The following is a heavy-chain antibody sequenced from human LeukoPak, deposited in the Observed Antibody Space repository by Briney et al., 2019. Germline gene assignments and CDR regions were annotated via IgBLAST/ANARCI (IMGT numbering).Heavy chain of an antibody. Sequence: PRGSLRLSCVASGFTFSSYHMNWVRQAPGKGLEWVSYISSSSDLTYYADSVKGRFAISRDNARNSLYLQMNRLRAEDTAVYYCARVWQDYSNTDYWGQGALVTVSS. J-gene: IGHJ4*02. V-gene: IGHV3-48*01. CDR1: GFTFSSYH. CDR3: ARVWQDYSNTDY. D-gene: IGHD4-11*01. CDR2: ISSSSDLT.